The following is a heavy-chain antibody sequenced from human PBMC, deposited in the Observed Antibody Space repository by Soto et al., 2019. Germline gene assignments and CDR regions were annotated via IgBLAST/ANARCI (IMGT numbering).Heavy chain of an antibody. Sequence: QLQLVQSGAAVKKPGSSVKVSCKASGGTLNTYTISWVRQAPGQGIEWMGSILPFLGSTNYAKKFQGRVTFTADQSTSTMELSSLRSEDTAVYFCARDVTAMEALYYYDTWGQGSLVSVSS. J-gene: IGHJ4*02. CDR1: GGTLNTYT. V-gene: IGHV1-69*08. D-gene: IGHD5-18*01. CDR2: ILPFLGST. CDR3: ARDVTAMEALYYYDT.